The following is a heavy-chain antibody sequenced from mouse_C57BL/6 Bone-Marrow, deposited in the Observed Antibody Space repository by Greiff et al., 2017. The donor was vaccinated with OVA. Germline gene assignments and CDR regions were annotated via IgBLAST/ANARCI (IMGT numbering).Heavy chain of an antibody. D-gene: IGHD2-5*01. CDR2: IDPSDSYT. V-gene: IGHV1-69*01. J-gene: IGHJ3*01. CDR1: GYTFTSYW. Sequence: QVQLQQPGAELVMPGASVKLSCKASGYTFTSYWMHWVKQRPGQGLEWIGEIDPSDSYTNYNQKIKGKSTLTADKSSSTAYMQLSSLTSEDSAVYYCAREGAYYSSYGPPWFAYWGQGTLVTVSA. CDR3: AREGAYYSSYGPPWFAY.